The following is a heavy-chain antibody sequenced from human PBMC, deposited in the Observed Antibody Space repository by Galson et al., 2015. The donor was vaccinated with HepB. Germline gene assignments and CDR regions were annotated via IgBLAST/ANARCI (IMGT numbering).Heavy chain of an antibody. J-gene: IGHJ4*02. D-gene: IGHD6-6*01. Sequence: SVKVSCKASGGTFSSYAISWVRQAPGQGLEWMGGIIPIFGTANYAQKFQGRVTITADKSTSTAYMELSSLRSEDTAVYYCARIGGAYSSSGDGGYWGQGTLVTVSS. CDR2: IIPIFGTA. CDR3: ARIGGAYSSSGDGGY. V-gene: IGHV1-69*06. CDR1: GGTFSSYA.